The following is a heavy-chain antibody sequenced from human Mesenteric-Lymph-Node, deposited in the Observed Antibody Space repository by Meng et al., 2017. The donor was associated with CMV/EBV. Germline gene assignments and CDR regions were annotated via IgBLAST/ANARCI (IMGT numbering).Heavy chain of an antibody. D-gene: IGHD3-9*01. V-gene: IGHV1-2*06. CDR1: GYTFISYY. Sequence: QVQLVKSGAEGKKPGAAVRVSCTASGYTFISYYINWVRQAPGQGLEWMGRINPKTGGRSYAQNFQGRVTMTRDTSINTAYMEVNRLNSDDTATYYCARDRDTDWYSPFDYWGPGTLVTVSS. CDR3: ARDRDTDWYSPFDY. CDR2: INPKTGGR. J-gene: IGHJ4*02.